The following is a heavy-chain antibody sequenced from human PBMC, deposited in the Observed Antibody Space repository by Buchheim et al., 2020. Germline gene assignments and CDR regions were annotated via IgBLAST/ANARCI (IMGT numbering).Heavy chain of an antibody. Sequence: QVQLVQSGAEVKKPGASVKVSCKASGYTFSNYYIHWVRQAPGQGLEWMGIVNPSGGGTSYPQKFPGRVTMTRDTSTSTVYMELSSLRSEDTAVYYCARGGGDIVVVPASIHVHYLDVWGKGTT. J-gene: IGHJ6*03. V-gene: IGHV1-46*01. D-gene: IGHD2-2*02. CDR2: VNPSGGGT. CDR1: GYTFSNYY. CDR3: ARGGGDIVVVPASIHVHYLDV.